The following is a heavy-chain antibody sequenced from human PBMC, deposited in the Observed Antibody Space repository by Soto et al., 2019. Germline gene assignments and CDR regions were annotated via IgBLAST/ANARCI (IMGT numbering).Heavy chain of an antibody. J-gene: IGHJ4*02. CDR2: ISGSGGST. V-gene: IGHV3-23*01. Sequence: GGSLRLSCAASGFTFSSYAMSWVRQAPGKGLEWVSAISGSGGSTYYADSVKGRFTISRDNSKNTLYLQMNSLRAEDTAVYYCAKDLEMTTVTTGVDYWGQGTLVTVSS. CDR3: AKDLEMTTVTTGVDY. CDR1: GFTFSSYA. D-gene: IGHD4-17*01.